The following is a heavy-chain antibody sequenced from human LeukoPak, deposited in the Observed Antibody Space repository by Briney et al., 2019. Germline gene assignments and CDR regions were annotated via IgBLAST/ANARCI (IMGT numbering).Heavy chain of an antibody. CDR1: GGSISSYY. D-gene: IGHD3-3*01. V-gene: IGHV4-59*01. Sequence: PSETLSLTCTVSGGSISSYYWRWIRQPPGKGLEWIGYIYYSGSTNYNPSLKSRVTISVDTSKNQFSLKLSSVTAADAAVYYCACTYYDFWSHFDYWGRGTLVTVSS. CDR3: ACTYYDFWSHFDY. J-gene: IGHJ4*02. CDR2: IYYSGST.